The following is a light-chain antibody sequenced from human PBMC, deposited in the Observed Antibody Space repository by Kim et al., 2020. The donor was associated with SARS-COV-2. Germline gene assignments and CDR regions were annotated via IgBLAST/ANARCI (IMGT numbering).Light chain of an antibody. V-gene: IGKV1-5*03. CDR3: QHYSRFPYT. CDR2: LAS. J-gene: IGKJ2*01. CDR1: ENIGTW. Sequence: CESVGDRVTITCRASENIGTWLAWYQQKPGRAPSLLIYLASTLESGVPSRFSGTGSGTEFSLSITSLQPDDFATYYCQHYSRFPYTFGQGTKLEI.